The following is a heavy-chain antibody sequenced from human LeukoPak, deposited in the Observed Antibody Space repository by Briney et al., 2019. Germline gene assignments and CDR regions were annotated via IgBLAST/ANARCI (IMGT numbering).Heavy chain of an antibody. J-gene: IGHJ4*02. Sequence: ASVKVSCKASGYTFTSYGISWVRQVPGQGLEWMGWISAYNGNTNYAQKFRGRVTMTTDTSTSTAYMELRSLRSDDTAVYFCARDCSGGICYSSATDFDYWGQGTLVTVSS. V-gene: IGHV1-18*01. CDR1: GYTFTSYG. CDR3: ARDCSGGICYSSATDFDY. D-gene: IGHD2-15*01. CDR2: ISAYNGNT.